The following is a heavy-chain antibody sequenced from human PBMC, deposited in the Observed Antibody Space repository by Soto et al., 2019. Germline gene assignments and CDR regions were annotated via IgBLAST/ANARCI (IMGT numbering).Heavy chain of an antibody. CDR2: IGTSGRTI. Sequence: GGSLRLSCAVSGFTFSNYEMNWVRQAPGKGLEWVSYIGTSGRTIYYADSVRGRFTISRDNAKNSLYLQMNSLRAEDTAVYYGARDPAIYSGKFDYGLDVWGQGTTVTVSS. CDR3: ARDPAIYSGKFDYGLDV. CDR1: GFTFSNYE. J-gene: IGHJ6*02. V-gene: IGHV3-48*03. D-gene: IGHD4-4*01.